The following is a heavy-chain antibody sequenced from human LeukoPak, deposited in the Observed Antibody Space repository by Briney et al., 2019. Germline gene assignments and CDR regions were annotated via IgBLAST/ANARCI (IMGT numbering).Heavy chain of an antibody. Sequence: VKVSCKASGYTFTSYGISWVRQAPGQGLEWMVWISAYNGNTNYAQKLQGRVTMTTDTSTSTAYMELRSLRSDDTAVYYCARTGSCSGGSCHNWFDPWGQGTLVTVSS. V-gene: IGHV1-18*01. J-gene: IGHJ5*02. CDR2: ISAYNGNT. CDR3: ARTGSCSGGSCHNWFDP. CDR1: GYTFTSYG. D-gene: IGHD2-15*01.